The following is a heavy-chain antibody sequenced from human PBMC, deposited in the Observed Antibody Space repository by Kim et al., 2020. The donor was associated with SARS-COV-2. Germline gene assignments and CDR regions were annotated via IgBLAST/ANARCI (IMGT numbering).Heavy chain of an antibody. J-gene: IGHJ4*02. CDR1: GLTFSDHY. CDR3: ARGQCRSGSCDYFDY. Sequence: GGSLRLSCAVSGLTFSDHYMDWVRQAPGKGLEWVARSKNKANSYGTEYAASVNGRFIVSRDDSRNFLYLQMHSLRTEDTAVYYCARGQCRSGSCDYFDYWGQGSLVSVSS. CDR2: SKNKANSYGT. V-gene: IGHV3-72*01. D-gene: IGHD2-15*01.